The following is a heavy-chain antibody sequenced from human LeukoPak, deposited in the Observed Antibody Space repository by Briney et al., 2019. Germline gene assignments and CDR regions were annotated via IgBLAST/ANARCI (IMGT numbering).Heavy chain of an antibody. CDR2: IKTKTDGDRT. V-gene: IGHV3-15*01. CDR3: AGGPARIRY. J-gene: IGHJ4*02. Sequence: GGSLRLSCVVSGFTFSNAWMSWIRQAPGKGLEWVGRIKTKTDGDRTDNAAPVEGRFTISRDDSKSTLSLQMNSLKTEDTAVYYCAGGPARIRYWGQGTLVTVSS. CDR1: GFTFSNAW. D-gene: IGHD2-21*01.